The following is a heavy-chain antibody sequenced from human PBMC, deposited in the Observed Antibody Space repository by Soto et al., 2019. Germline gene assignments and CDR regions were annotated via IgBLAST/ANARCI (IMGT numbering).Heavy chain of an antibody. CDR3: ARIRGGYDILTGYFDY. CDR2: IFSNDEK. CDR1: GFSLSNARMG. Sequence: QVTLKESGPVLVKPTETLTLTCTVSGFSLSNARMGVSWISQPPGKALEWLAHIFSNDEKSYSTSLKSRLTISKDTSKSQVVLTMAIMEPVDTAIYDCARIRGGYDILTGYFDYWGQGTLVTVSS. D-gene: IGHD3-9*01. V-gene: IGHV2-26*01. J-gene: IGHJ4*02.